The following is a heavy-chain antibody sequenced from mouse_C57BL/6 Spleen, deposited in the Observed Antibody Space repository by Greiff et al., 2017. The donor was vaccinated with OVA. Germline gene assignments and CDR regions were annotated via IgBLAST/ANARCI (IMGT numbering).Heavy chain of an antibody. D-gene: IGHD1-2*01. V-gene: IGHV1-59*01. CDR3: ARGTTAEVDY. CDR1: GYTFTSYW. CDR2: IDPSDSYT. Sequence: QVQLKQPGAELVRPGTSVKLSCKASGYTFTSYWMHWVKQRPGQGLEWIGVIDPSDSYTNYNQKFKGKATLTVDTSSSTAYMQLSSLTSEDSAVYYCARGTTAEVDYWGQGTTLTVSS. J-gene: IGHJ2*01.